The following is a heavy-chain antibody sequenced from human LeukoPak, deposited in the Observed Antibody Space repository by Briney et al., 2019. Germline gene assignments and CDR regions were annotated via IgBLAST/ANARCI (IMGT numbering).Heavy chain of an antibody. Sequence: GGSLRLSCAASGFTVSSNYMSWVRQAPGKGLEWVSVIYSGGSTYYADSVKGRFTISRDNAKNSLYLQMNSLRAEDTALYYCARGGRYSSSWIDNWFDPWGQGTLVTVSS. CDR3: ARGGRYSSSWIDNWFDP. CDR1: GFTVSSNY. D-gene: IGHD6-13*01. J-gene: IGHJ5*02. CDR2: IYSGGST. V-gene: IGHV3-53*01.